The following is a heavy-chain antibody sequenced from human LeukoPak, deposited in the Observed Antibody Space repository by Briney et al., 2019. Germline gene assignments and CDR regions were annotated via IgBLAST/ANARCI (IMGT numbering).Heavy chain of an antibody. J-gene: IGHJ4*02. CDR1: GGSISSGSYY. CDR3: ASLRGGYYFDS. Sequence: SETLSLTCTVSGGSISSGSYYWGWIRQPPGKGLEWIGSVYHTGSTYYNPSLKSRVAISVDTSKNQFSVRLNSVTAADTAVYYCASLRGGYYFDSWGQGTLVTVSS. CDR2: VYHTGST. V-gene: IGHV4-39*01. D-gene: IGHD3-22*01.